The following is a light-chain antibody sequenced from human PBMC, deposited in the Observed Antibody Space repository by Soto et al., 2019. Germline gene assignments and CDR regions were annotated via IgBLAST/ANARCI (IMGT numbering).Light chain of an antibody. CDR1: SRDVGDYNY. CDR3: SSYTSSSVYV. J-gene: IGLJ1*01. V-gene: IGLV2-14*01. CDR2: DVS. Sequence: QSALTQPASVSGSPGQSITISCTGTSRDVGDYNYVSWYQQHPGKAPKLMIYDVSNRPSGVSNRFSGSKSGNTASLTISGLQAEDEADYYCSSYTSSSVYVFGTGTKVTVL.